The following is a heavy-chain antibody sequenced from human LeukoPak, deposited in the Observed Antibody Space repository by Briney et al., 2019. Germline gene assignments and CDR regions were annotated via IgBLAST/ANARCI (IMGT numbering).Heavy chain of an antibody. V-gene: IGHV4-39*01. J-gene: IGHJ4*02. Sequence: SETLSLTXTVSGGSISSSSYYWGWIRQPPGKGLEWIGSIYYSGSTYYNPSLKSRVTISVDTSKNQFSLKLSSVTAADTAVYYCAVLQVLDYSNYFDYWGQGTLVTVSS. CDR3: AVLQVLDYSNYFDY. CDR2: IYYSGST. CDR1: GGSISSSSYY. D-gene: IGHD4-11*01.